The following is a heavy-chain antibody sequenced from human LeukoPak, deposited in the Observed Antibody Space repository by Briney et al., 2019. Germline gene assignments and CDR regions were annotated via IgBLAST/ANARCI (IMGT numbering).Heavy chain of an antibody. CDR2: ITGSGGSA. CDR3: AKDIPAMGRFLVWLPPYLDY. Sequence: GGSLRLSCAGSGFAFSDYAMTWVRQAPGKGLEWVSTITGSGGSAFYADSVKGRFTISRDNSRNTLYLQMNSLRAEDAAVYYCAKDIPAMGRFLVWLPPYLDYWGQGTLVTVSS. V-gene: IGHV3-23*01. D-gene: IGHD3-3*01. CDR1: GFAFSDYA. J-gene: IGHJ4*02.